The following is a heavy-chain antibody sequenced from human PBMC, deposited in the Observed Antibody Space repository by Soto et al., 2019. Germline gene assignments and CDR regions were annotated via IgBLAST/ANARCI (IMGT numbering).Heavy chain of an antibody. V-gene: IGHV3-53*02. D-gene: IGHD2-8*01. CDR2: IYSGGST. J-gene: IGHJ4*02. CDR3: ARGVLNGVFDY. Sequence: EVQLVETGGGLIQPGGSLRLSCAASGFTVSSNYMSWVRQAPGKGLEWVSVIYSGGSTYYADSVKGRFTISRDNSKNTLYLQINSLRSEDTAVYYCARGVLNGVFDYWGQGTLVTVSS. CDR1: GFTVSSNY.